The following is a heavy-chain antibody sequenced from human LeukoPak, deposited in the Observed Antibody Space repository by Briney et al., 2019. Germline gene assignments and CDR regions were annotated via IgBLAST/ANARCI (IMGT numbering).Heavy chain of an antibody. CDR1: GGSISSGDYY. Sequence: SGTLSLTCTVSGGSISSGDYYWSWIRQPPGKGLEWIGYIYYSGSTYYNPSLKSRVTISVDTSKNQFSLQLNSVTPEDTAVYYCARGGQWLVLRAFDIWGQGTMVTVSS. CDR3: ARGGQWLVLRAFDI. V-gene: IGHV4-30-4*01. J-gene: IGHJ3*02. CDR2: IYYSGST. D-gene: IGHD6-19*01.